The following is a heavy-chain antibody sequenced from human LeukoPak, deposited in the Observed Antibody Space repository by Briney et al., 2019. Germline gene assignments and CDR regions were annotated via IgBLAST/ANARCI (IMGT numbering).Heavy chain of an antibody. CDR2: IYHSGST. V-gene: IGHV4-38-2*02. Sequence: PSETLSLTCTVSGYSISSGYYWGWIRQPPGKGLEWIGSIYHSGSTYYNPSLKSRVTISVDTSKNQFSLKLSSVTAADTAVYYCARAALLRRGTYNYYYYYYMDVWGKGTTVTVSS. D-gene: IGHD3-3*02. CDR1: GYSISSGYY. J-gene: IGHJ6*03. CDR3: ARAALLRRGTYNYYYYYYMDV.